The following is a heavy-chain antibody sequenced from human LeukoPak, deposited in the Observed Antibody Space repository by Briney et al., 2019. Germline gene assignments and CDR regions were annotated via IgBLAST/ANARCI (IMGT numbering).Heavy chain of an antibody. J-gene: IGHJ4*02. Sequence: VASVKVSCKASGYTFTGYYMHWVRQAPGQGLEWMGRINPNSGGTNYAQKFQGRVTMTRDTSISTAYMELSRLRSDDTAVYYCARDLGYSSGWYVLGYWGQGTLVTVSS. CDR2: INPNSGGT. V-gene: IGHV1-2*06. CDR3: ARDLGYSSGWYVLGY. CDR1: GYTFTGYY. D-gene: IGHD6-19*01.